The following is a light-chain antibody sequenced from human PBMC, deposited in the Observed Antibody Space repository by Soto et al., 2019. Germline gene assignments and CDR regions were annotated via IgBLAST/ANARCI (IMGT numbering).Light chain of an antibody. Sequence: QSALTQPASVSGSPGQSITISCTGNSSDVGYHNYVSWYRQHPGKAPRLMIYEVNNRPSGVSNRFSGSKSGNTASLTISGLQAEDAADYYCSSCTSSNTLLYVFGTGTKLTVL. CDR1: SSDVGYHNY. CDR2: EVN. V-gene: IGLV2-14*01. CDR3: SSCTSSNTLLYV. J-gene: IGLJ1*01.